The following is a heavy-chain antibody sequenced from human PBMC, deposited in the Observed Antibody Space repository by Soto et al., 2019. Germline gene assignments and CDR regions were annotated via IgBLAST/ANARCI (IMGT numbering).Heavy chain of an antibody. CDR3: ARSLITMVPEDD. D-gene: IGHD3-10*01. CDR2: IYYSGST. V-gene: IGHV4-39*01. J-gene: IGHJ4*02. CDR1: GGSISSSSYY. Sequence: QLQLQESGPGLVKPSETLSLTCTVSGGSISSSSYYCGWIRQPPGKGLEWIGSIYYSGSTCYNPSLKSRVTTSVDTSKNQFSLKLSSVTAADTAVYYCARSLITMVPEDDWGQGTLVTVSS.